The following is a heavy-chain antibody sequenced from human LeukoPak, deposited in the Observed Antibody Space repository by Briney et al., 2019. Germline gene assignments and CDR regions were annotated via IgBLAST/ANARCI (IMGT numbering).Heavy chain of an antibody. Sequence: GGSLRLSCAASGFTFSSYSMNWVRQAPGKGLEWVANIKLDVSETYYVDSVRGRFTISRDNTKNSLYLQMDSLRAEDTAVYYCAKSGIVVVSRNYYYYMDVWGKGTTVTVSS. J-gene: IGHJ6*03. D-gene: IGHD2-21*01. CDR2: IKLDVSET. V-gene: IGHV3-7*01. CDR3: AKSGIVVVSRNYYYYMDV. CDR1: GFTFSSYS.